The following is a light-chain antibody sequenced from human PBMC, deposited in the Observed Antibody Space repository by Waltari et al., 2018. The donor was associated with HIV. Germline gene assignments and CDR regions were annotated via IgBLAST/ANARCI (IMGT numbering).Light chain of an antibody. CDR1: TPNIGSRS. CDR2: DDN. J-gene: IGLJ3*02. V-gene: IGLV1-51*01. CDR3: VTWDHSLGAVV. Sequence: QSVLTPPPSVSAAPGQKVTISCFGSTPNIGSRSVSWYQRLPGTAPKLLIYDDNERPSGIPDRFSASRSGTSATLGIAGLQTGDEADYYCVTWDHSLGAVVFGGGTKLTVL.